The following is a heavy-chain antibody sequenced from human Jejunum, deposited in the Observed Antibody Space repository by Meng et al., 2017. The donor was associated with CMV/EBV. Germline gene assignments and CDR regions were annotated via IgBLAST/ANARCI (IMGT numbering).Heavy chain of an antibody. J-gene: IGHJ6*02. Sequence: ISSTNNYWGWIRQPPGKGLEWIGSIYYSGSTYHNPSLKSRVTISVDTSKSQFSLKVTSLTAADTAIYYCARTPHPIVGAAYGIDVWGQGTTVTVSS. D-gene: IGHD1-26*01. CDR2: IYYSGST. CDR1: ISSTNNY. CDR3: ARTPHPIVGAAYGIDV. V-gene: IGHV4-39*07.